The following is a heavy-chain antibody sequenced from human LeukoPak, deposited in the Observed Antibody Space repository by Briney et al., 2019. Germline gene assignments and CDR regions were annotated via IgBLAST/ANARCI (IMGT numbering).Heavy chain of an antibody. CDR3: ARKSRTWSNRFDP. V-gene: IGHV4-31*03. Sequence: SETLSLTCTVSGGSISSGGYYWSWIRQHPGKGLEWIGYIYYSGSTYYNPSLKSRVTISVDTSKNQFSLKLSSVTAADTAVYYCARKSRTWSNRFDPWGQGTLVTVPS. D-gene: IGHD1-1*01. CDR2: IYYSGST. CDR1: GGSISSGGYY. J-gene: IGHJ5*02.